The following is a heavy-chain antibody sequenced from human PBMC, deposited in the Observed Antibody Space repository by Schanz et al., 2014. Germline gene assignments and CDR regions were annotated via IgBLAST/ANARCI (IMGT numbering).Heavy chain of an antibody. CDR3: ARGGSGSHYRLDY. Sequence: DVHLLESGGGLVQPGGSLRLSCAASEFTFSTDAMSWVRQAPGKGLEWLSVISASGGDTYYADSMKGRFTVSRDNAENALYLQMNSLRAEDTGLYFCARGGSGSHYRLDYWGQGTLVTVSS. CDR2: ISASGGDT. V-gene: IGHV3-23*01. CDR1: EFTFSTDA. J-gene: IGHJ4*02. D-gene: IGHD1-26*01.